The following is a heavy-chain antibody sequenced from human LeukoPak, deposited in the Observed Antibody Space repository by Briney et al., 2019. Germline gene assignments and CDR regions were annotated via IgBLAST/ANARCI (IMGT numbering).Heavy chain of an antibody. Sequence: SETLSLTCTVSGGSISSYYWSWIRQPPGKGLEWIGYIYYSGSTNYNPSLKSRVTISVDTSKNQFSLKLSSVTVADTAVYYCARGVLWFGGLNWFDPWGQGTLVTVSS. CDR1: GGSISSYY. J-gene: IGHJ5*02. CDR3: ARGVLWFGGLNWFDP. CDR2: IYYSGST. D-gene: IGHD3-10*01. V-gene: IGHV4-59*01.